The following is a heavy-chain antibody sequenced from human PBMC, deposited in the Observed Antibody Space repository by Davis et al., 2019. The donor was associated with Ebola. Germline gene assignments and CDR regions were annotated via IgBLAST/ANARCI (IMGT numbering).Heavy chain of an antibody. CDR1: GYTFTSYG. D-gene: IGHD3-10*01. V-gene: IGHV1-18*04. CDR3: ARLTMVRGVPDFADY. Sequence: ASVKVSCKASGYTFTSYGISWVRQAPGQGLEWMGWISAYNGNTNYAQKLQGRVTMTTDTSTSTAYMELRSLRSDDTAVYYCARLTMVRGVPDFADYWGQGTLVTVSS. CDR2: ISAYNGNT. J-gene: IGHJ4*02.